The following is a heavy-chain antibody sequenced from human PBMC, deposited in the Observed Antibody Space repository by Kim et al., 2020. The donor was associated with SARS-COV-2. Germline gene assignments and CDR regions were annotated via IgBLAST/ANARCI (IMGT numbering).Heavy chain of an antibody. V-gene: IGHV4-59*13. CDR1: GGSISSYY. J-gene: IGHJ4*02. CDR2: IYYSGST. CDR3: ARDHYDSSGDGYFDY. D-gene: IGHD3-22*01. Sequence: SETLSLTCTVSGGSISSYYWSWIRQPPGKGLEWIGYIYYSGSTNYNPSLKSRVTISVDTSKNQFSLKLSSMTAADTAVYYCARDHYDSSGDGYFDYWGQGTLVTVSS.